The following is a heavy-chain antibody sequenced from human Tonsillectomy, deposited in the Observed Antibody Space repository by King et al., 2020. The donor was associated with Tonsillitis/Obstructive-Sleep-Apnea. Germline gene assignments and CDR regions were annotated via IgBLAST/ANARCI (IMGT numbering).Heavy chain of an antibody. D-gene: IGHD1-26*01. Sequence: QLVQSGAEVKKPGASVKFSCKASGYTFTGFFLHWVRQAPGHGLEWMGWINPNSVGTEYAPKLRGSVTITRDTSINTAYMELNRLRSDDTAIYYCATTLDTGSFYRDYFDSWGQGTLLTVSS. V-gene: IGHV1-2*04. J-gene: IGHJ4*02. CDR1: GYTFTGFF. CDR3: ATTLDTGSFYRDYFDS. CDR2: INPNSVGT.